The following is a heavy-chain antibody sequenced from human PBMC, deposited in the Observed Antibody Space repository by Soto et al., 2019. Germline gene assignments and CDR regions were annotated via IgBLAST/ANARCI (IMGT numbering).Heavy chain of an antibody. V-gene: IGHV3-74*01. CDR1: GFTFNTYW. J-gene: IGHJ4*02. D-gene: IGHD1-1*01. Sequence: EVQLVESGGGVVQPGGSLRPSWAASGFTFNTYWMHWVRQAPGKGRVWVSRINREGSTTTYADSVKGRSTISRDNAKNTLYLQMNSLGAEDTAVYYCVRGPGTKTPLDYWGQGTLVTVSS. CDR2: INREGSTT. CDR3: VRGPGTKTPLDY.